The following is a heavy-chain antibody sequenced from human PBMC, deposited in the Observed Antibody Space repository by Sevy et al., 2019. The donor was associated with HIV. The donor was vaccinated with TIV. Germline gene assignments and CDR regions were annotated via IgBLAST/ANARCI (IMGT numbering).Heavy chain of an antibody. Sequence: GGSLRLSCAASGFTVNSNYMTWVRQAPGKGLEGVSVIHSDDTTYHADSVKDRFTITRDNFKNTLYLHMSSLRAEDTAVYYYARGKSRYGYTLNYWGQVTLVTVSS. J-gene: IGHJ4*02. CDR2: IHSDDTT. D-gene: IGHD5-18*01. CDR1: GFTVNSNY. CDR3: ARGKSRYGYTLNY. V-gene: IGHV3-66*01.